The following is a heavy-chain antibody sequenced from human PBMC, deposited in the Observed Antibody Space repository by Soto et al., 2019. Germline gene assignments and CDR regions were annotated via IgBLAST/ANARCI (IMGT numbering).Heavy chain of an antibody. CDR1: GFTFSSYG. J-gene: IGHJ4*02. CDR3: AREATGYCSGGSCYPVPFFDY. V-gene: IGHV3-33*01. D-gene: IGHD2-15*01. CDR2: IWYDGSNK. Sequence: QVQLVESGGGVVQPGRSLRLSCAASGFTFSSYGMHWVRQAPGKGLEWVAVIWYDGSNKYYADSVKGRFTISRDNSKNTLYLQMNSLRAEDTAVYYCAREATGYCSGGSCYPVPFFDYWGQGTLVTVSS.